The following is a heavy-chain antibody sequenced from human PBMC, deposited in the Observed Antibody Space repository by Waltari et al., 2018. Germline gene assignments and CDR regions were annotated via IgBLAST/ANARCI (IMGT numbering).Heavy chain of an antibody. CDR2: INHSGRT. CDR3: ARVPLYYYDSSGYFDY. D-gene: IGHD3-22*01. V-gene: IGHV4-34*01. Sequence: VQLQQWGAGLLKPSETLSLTCAVYGGSSSGSYWSRIRWPPGKGLEWIGEINHSGRTNYNPSLKSRVTISVDTSKNQFSLKLSSVTAADTAVYYCARVPLYYYDSSGYFDYWGQGTLVTVSS. CDR1: GGSSSGSY. J-gene: IGHJ4*02.